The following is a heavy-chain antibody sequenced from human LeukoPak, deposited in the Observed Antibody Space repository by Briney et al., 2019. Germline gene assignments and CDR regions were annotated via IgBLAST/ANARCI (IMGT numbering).Heavy chain of an antibody. V-gene: IGHV3-23*01. CDR2: ISGSGGST. D-gene: IGHD2-2*02. Sequence: PGGSLRLSCAASGFTFDIYGMSWVRQAPGKGLEWVSGISGSGGSTYYADSVKGRFTISRDDSKNTVYLQMNSLRAEDTAIYYCAKSGCISCYNNWFDPWGQGTLVTVSS. CDR3: AKSGCISCYNNWFDP. J-gene: IGHJ5*02. CDR1: GFTFDIYG.